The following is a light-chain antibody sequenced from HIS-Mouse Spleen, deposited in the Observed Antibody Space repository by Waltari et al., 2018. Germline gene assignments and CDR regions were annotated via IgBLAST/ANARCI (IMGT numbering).Light chain of an antibody. J-gene: IGLJ3*02. V-gene: IGLV1-47*01. CDR2: RNN. CDR3: AAWDDSLSGQV. Sequence: QSVLTQPPSASGTPGQRVTISRSGSRSNIGSNYVYWYQQLPGTAPKLLIYRNNQRPSGVPDRFSGSKSGTSASLAISGLRSEDEADYYCAAWDDSLSGQVFGGGTKLTVL. CDR1: RSNIGSNY.